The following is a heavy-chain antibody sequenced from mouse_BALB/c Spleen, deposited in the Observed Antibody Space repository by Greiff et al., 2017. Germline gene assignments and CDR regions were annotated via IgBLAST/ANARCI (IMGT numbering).Heavy chain of an antibody. CDR1: GYSITSDYA. V-gene: IGHV3-2*02. Sequence: EVKLQESGPGLVKPSQSLSLTCTVTGYSITSDYAWNWIRQFPGNKLEWMGYISYSGSTSYNPSLKSRISITRDTSKNQFFLQLNSVTTEDTATYYCARGGGYGYDGYWYFDVWGAGTTVTVSS. CDR2: ISYSGST. J-gene: IGHJ1*01. D-gene: IGHD2-2*01. CDR3: ARGGGYGYDGYWYFDV.